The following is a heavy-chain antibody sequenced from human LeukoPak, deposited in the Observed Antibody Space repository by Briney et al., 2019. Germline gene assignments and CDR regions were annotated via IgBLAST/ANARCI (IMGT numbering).Heavy chain of an antibody. V-gene: IGHV3-23*01. CDR2: ISGSGGST. Sequence: GSLRLSCAASGFTFSTYAMSWVRQAPGKGLEWVSAISGSGGSTYYADSVKGRFTISRDNSKNTLYLQMNSLRAEDTAVYYCAKDLSNYYYMDVWGKGTTVTVSS. J-gene: IGHJ6*03. CDR1: GFTFSTYA. D-gene: IGHD2/OR15-2a*01. CDR3: AKDLSNYYYMDV.